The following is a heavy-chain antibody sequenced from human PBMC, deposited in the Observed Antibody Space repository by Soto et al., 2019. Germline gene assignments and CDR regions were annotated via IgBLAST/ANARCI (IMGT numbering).Heavy chain of an antibody. D-gene: IGHD6-19*01. CDR3: AIIAVAGKFYYYYGMDV. J-gene: IGHJ6*02. Sequence: ASVKVSCKASGYTFTSYAMHWVRQAPGQRLEWMGWINAGNGNTKYSQKFQGRVTITRDTSASTAYMELSSLRSEDTAVYYCAIIAVAGKFYYYYGMDVWGQGTTVTVSS. CDR2: INAGNGNT. CDR1: GYTFTSYA. V-gene: IGHV1-3*01.